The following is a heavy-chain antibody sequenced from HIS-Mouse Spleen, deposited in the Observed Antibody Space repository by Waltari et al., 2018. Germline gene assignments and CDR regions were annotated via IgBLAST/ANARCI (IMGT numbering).Heavy chain of an antibody. CDR3: ASVRATYYDILTGYPYYFDY. CDR1: GGSISISSYY. Sequence: QLQLQESGPGLVKPSETLSLTCPVSGGSISISSYYWVWIRQPPGKGLGWIGSIYYSGSTYYNPSLKSRVTISVDTSKNQFSLKLSSVTAADTAVYYCASVRATYYDILTGYPYYFDYWGQGTLVTVSS. V-gene: IGHV4-39*07. D-gene: IGHD3-9*01. CDR2: IYYSGST. J-gene: IGHJ4*02.